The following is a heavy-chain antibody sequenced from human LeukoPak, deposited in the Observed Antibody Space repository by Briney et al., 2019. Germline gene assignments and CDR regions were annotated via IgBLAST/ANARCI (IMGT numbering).Heavy chain of an antibody. Sequence: TGGSLRLSCAASGFTVSSYYMTWVRQALGKGLEWVSVIYSGGSTYYADSVKGRVAISRDNSNNTVFLQMNIVRAEDTAVYYCARSYSNHLFGMDVWGQGTTVTVSS. V-gene: IGHV3-66*01. D-gene: IGHD4-11*01. CDR2: IYSGGST. CDR1: GFTVSSYY. CDR3: ARSYSNHLFGMDV. J-gene: IGHJ6*02.